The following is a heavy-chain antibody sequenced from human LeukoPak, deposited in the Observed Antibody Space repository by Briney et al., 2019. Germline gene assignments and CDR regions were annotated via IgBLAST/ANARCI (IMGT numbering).Heavy chain of an antibody. CDR3: ARKRDYLHPNCYPKHRFDP. CDR2: INADNGNT. V-gene: IGHV1-3*01. D-gene: IGHD3-16*01. J-gene: IGHJ5*02. CDR1: GYTFTNYV. Sequence: ASVKVSCKASGYTFTNYVMSWVRQAPGQSFEWMGWINADNGNTKYSQKFQGRVTITIDTSASTAYMELRSLKSEDTGVYYCARKRDYLHPNCYPKHRFDPRGQGTLVTVSS.